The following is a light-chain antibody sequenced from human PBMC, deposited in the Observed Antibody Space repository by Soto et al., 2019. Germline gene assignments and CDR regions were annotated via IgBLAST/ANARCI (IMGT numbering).Light chain of an antibody. CDR1: QSISSY. CDR2: AAS. V-gene: IGKV1-39*01. CDR3: QQANSFPLT. Sequence: DIQMSQSPSSLSASVGDRVTITCRASQSISSYLNWYQEKPGKARKLMICAASTVQSGIPARFSGSGSGTDFTPTISSLHPEDFANYYCQQANSFPLTFGQGTRLEIK. J-gene: IGKJ5*01.